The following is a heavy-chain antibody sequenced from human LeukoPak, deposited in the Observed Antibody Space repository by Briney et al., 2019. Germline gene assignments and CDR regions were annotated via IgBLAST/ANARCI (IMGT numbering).Heavy chain of an antibody. CDR1: GASISSTTYY. D-gene: IGHD6-19*01. CDR2: IYYSGST. CDR3: ASKAVAATAMSFDY. V-gene: IGHV4-39*01. J-gene: IGHJ4*02. Sequence: PSATLSLPCTVSGASISSTTYYWGWIRQPPRQGLEWIGSIYYSGSTYYNSSLKSRVTISVDTSKNQFSLKLSSVTAADTAVYYCASKAVAATAMSFDYWGQGTLVTVSS.